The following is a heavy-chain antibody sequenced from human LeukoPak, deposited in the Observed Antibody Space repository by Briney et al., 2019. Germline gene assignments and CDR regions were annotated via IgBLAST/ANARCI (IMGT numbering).Heavy chain of an antibody. CDR2: IVVGSGNT. D-gene: IGHD2-15*01. Sequence: SVKVSCKASGFTFTSSAVQWVRQARGQRLEWIGWIVVGSGNTNYAQKFQERVTITRDMSTSTAYMELSSLRSEDTAVYYCARLYCSGGSCYSNWFDPWGQGTLVTVSS. V-gene: IGHV1-58*01. J-gene: IGHJ5*02. CDR3: ARLYCSGGSCYSNWFDP. CDR1: GFTFTSSA.